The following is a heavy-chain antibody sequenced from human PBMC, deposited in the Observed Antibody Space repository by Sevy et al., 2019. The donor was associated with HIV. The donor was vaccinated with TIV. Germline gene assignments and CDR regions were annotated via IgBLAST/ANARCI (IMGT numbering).Heavy chain of an antibody. V-gene: IGHV3-13*05. CDR2: IGTAGHP. Sequence: GGSLRLSCAASGFTFSSYDMHWVRQATGKGLEWVSAIGTAGHPYYPGSVKGRFTISRENAKNSLYLQMNSLRAGDTAVYYCARGGYSSGWYAFDILGQGTMVTVSS. J-gene: IGHJ3*02. CDR3: ARGGYSSGWYAFDI. D-gene: IGHD6-19*01. CDR1: GFTFSSYD.